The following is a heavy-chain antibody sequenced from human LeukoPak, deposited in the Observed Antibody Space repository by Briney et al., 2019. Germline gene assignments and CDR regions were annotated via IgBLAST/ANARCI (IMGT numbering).Heavy chain of an antibody. J-gene: IGHJ4*02. CDR1: GGTFSSYA. V-gene: IGHV1-69*04. Sequence: SVKVSCKASGGTFSSYAISWVRQAPGQGLEWMGRIIPILGIANYARKFQGRVTIIADKSTSTAYMELSSLRSEDTAVYYCARETFVDTAMVSSGDFDYWGQGTLVTVSS. CDR2: IIPILGIA. CDR3: ARETFVDTAMVSSGDFDY. D-gene: IGHD5-18*01.